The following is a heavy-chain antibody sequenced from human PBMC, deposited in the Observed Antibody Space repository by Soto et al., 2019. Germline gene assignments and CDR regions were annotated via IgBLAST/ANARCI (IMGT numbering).Heavy chain of an antibody. CDR1: GYTFTSYA. V-gene: IGHV1-3*01. Sequence: ASVKVSCKASGYTFTSYAMHWVRQAPGQRLEWMGWINAGNGNTKYSQKFQGRVTITRDTSASTAYMELSSLRSEDTAVYYCARDGAGGSGYTENDYYYYYMDVWGKGTTVTVSS. CDR3: ARDGAGGSGYTENDYYYYYMDV. J-gene: IGHJ6*03. CDR2: INAGNGNT. D-gene: IGHD3-3*01.